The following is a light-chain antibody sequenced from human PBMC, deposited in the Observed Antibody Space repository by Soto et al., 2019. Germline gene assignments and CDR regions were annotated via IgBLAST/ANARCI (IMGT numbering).Light chain of an antibody. V-gene: IGLV2-23*02. CDR2: EVT. J-gene: IGLJ1*01. Sequence: QSVLNQPASVSGSPGQSVTISCTAISSDVENYKLVSWYQQHPGKAPKLIIYEVTKRPSGVSNRFSGSKSANTASLTISGLQPEDEADYYCCSSVGSYVFGTGTKVT. CDR1: SSDVENYKL. CDR3: CSSVGSYV.